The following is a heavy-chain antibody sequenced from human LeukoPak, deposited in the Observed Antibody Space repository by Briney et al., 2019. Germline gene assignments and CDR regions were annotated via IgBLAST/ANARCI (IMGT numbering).Heavy chain of an antibody. CDR2: MNPNSGNT. J-gene: IGHJ4*02. V-gene: IGHV1-8*01. CDR3: ARRSDYYDSSSYRY. Sequence: ASVKVSCKASGYTFTSYDINWVRQATGQGLEWMGWMNPNSGNTGYAKKFQGRVTMTRSTSISTAYMELSSLRSEDTAVYYCARRSDYYDSSSYRYWGQGTLVAVSS. D-gene: IGHD3-22*01. CDR1: GYTFTSYD.